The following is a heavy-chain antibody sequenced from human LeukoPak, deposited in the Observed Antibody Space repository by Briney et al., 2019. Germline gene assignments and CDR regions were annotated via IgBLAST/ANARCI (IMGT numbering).Heavy chain of an antibody. D-gene: IGHD3-22*01. CDR1: GGSVSGGSYY. CDR3: ARETFYSDSSGYYHRYYFDY. J-gene: IGHJ4*02. CDR2: IYYSGST. Sequence: PSETLSLTCTVSGGSVSGGSYYWSWIRQPPGKGLEWIGYIYYSGSTNYNPSLKSRVTISVDTSKNQFSLKLSSVTAADTAVYYCARETFYSDSSGYYHRYYFDYWGQGTLVTVSS. V-gene: IGHV4-61*01.